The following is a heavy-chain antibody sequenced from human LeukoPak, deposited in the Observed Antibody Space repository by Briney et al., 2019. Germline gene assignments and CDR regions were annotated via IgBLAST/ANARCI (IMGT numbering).Heavy chain of an antibody. J-gene: IGHJ4*02. CDR2: IYHSGST. CDR1: GGSISTSRYY. Sequence: PSETLSLTCTVSGGSISTSRYYWGWIRQPPGKGLECIGSIYHSGSTNYNPSLKSRVTISVDKSKNQFSLKLSSVTAADTAVYYCARDRGGDQNFDYWGQGTLVTVSS. D-gene: IGHD4-17*01. CDR3: ARDRGGDQNFDY. V-gene: IGHV4-39*07.